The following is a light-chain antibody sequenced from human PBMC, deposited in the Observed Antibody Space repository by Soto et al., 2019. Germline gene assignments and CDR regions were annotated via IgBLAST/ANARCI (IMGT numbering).Light chain of an antibody. V-gene: IGLV2-14*01. CDR1: MRDIGAYNL. CDR2: EVR. Sequence: LTQPASVSGSPGQSITIFCAGTMRDIGAYNLVSWYQQHPGRAPQLIIYEVRNRPSGSSFRFSGSKSGNTASLTISGLQAEDEADYYCSSFTSRSSLIFGGGTKVTVL. J-gene: IGLJ2*01. CDR3: SSFTSRSSLI.